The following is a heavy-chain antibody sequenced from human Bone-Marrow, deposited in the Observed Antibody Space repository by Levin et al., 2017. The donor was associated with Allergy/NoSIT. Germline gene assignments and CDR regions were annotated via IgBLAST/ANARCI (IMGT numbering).Heavy chain of an antibody. J-gene: IGHJ4*02. V-gene: IGHV4-39*01. Sequence: PSETLSLTCTVSGGSISSSSYYWGWIRQPPGKGLEWIGSIYYSGSTYYNPSLKSRVTISVDTSKNQFSLKLSSVTAADTAVYYCARRIAAAGPPGTSFDYWGQGTLVTVSS. CDR1: GGSISSSSYY. D-gene: IGHD6-13*01. CDR3: ARRIAAAGPPGTSFDY. CDR2: IYYSGST.